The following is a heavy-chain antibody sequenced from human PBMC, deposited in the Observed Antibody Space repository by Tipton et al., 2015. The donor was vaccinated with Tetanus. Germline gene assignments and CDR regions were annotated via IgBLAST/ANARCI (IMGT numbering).Heavy chain of an antibody. V-gene: IGHV3-23*01. CDR3: ATTHTLRD. D-gene: IGHD3-10*01. Sequence: GSLRLSCTASGFTFTNSAMSWVRQAPGKGLEWVSAITGSGGSTYYADSVKGRFTISRDNSKSTLYLQMNSLRAEDTAVYYCATTHTLRDWGQGTLVAVSS. J-gene: IGHJ4*02. CDR2: ITGSGGST. CDR1: GFTFTNSA.